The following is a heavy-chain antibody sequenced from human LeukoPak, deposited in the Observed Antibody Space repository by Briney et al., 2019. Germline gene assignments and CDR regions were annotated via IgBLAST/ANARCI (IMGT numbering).Heavy chain of an antibody. J-gene: IGHJ4*02. D-gene: IGHD3-10*01. CDR2: IKQDGSEK. Sequence: GGSLRLSCAASGFSFSSYGMHWVRQAPGKGLEWVANIKQDGSEKYYVDSVKGRFTISRDNAKNSLYLQMNSLRAEDTAVYYCARDRDVYYFDYWGQGALVTVSS. V-gene: IGHV3-7*01. CDR1: GFSFSSYG. CDR3: ARDRDVYYFDY.